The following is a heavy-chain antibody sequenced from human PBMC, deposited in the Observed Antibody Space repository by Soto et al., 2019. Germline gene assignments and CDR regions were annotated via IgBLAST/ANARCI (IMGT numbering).Heavy chain of an antibody. CDR2: IYYSGST. CDR3: ARATSPLWFGELFGWFDP. Sequence: ETLSLTCTVTGDSISSRSYYWGWIRQPPGKGLEWIGSIYYSGSTYNNPSLRSRVTISVDTSKNQFSLKLSSVTAADTAVYYCARATSPLWFGELFGWFDPWGQGTLVTVSS. CDR1: GDSISSRSYY. D-gene: IGHD3-10*01. V-gene: IGHV4-39*07. J-gene: IGHJ5*02.